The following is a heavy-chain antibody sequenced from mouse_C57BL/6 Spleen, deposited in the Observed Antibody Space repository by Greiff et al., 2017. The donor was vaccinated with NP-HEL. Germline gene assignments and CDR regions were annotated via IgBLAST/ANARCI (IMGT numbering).Heavy chain of an antibody. V-gene: IGHV1-80*01. CDR1: GYAFSSYW. D-gene: IGHD3-2*02. CDR2: IYPGDGDT. Sequence: QVQLQQSGAELVKPGASVKISCKASGYAFSSYWMNWVKQRPGKGLEWIGQIYPGDGDTNYNGKIKGKATLTADKSSSTAYMQLSSLTSEDSAVYFCARRGTAQATAWFAYWGQGTLVTVSA. CDR3: ARRGTAQATAWFAY. J-gene: IGHJ3*01.